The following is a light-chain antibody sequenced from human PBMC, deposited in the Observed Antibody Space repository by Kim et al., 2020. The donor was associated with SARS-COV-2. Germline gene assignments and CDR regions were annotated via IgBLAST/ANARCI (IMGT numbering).Light chain of an antibody. Sequence: PGQTARITCSGDALPKQYAYWYQQKPGQAPVLVIYKDSERPSGIPERFSGSSSGTTVTLTISGVQADDEADYYCQSADSSGTYVVFGGGTQLTVL. CDR1: ALPKQY. CDR3: QSADSSGTYVV. V-gene: IGLV3-25*03. CDR2: KDS. J-gene: IGLJ2*01.